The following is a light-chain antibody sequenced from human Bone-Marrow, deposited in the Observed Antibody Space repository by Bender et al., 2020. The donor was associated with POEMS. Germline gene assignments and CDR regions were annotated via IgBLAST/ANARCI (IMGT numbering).Light chain of an antibody. CDR2: GDT. Sequence: QSVLTQPPSVSGAPGQRVTISCTGSGSNIGTGFPVHWYQQFPGAAPKLLIDGDTNRPSGVTDRFSGSRSGTSASLAISGLQSEDEADYYCAVWDDSLNGWVFGGGTKLTVL. V-gene: IGLV1-50*01. CDR1: GSNIGTGFP. J-gene: IGLJ3*02. CDR3: AVWDDSLNGWV.